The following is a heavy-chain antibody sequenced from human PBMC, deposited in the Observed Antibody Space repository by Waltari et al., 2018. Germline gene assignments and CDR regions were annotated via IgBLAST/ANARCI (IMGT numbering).Heavy chain of an antibody. D-gene: IGHD6-13*01. CDR3: ATGEPGSSSWYSYYYYYMDV. CDR1: GYTFTHYY. CDR2: VDPEDGET. Sequence: EVQLVQSGAEVKKPGATVKIPCTPPGYTFTHYYMHWVQQAPGKGLEWMGRVDPEDGETIYAEKFQGRVTITADTSTDTAYMELSSLRSEDTAVYYCATGEPGSSSWYSYYYYYMDVWGKGTTVTVSS. V-gene: IGHV1-69-2*01. J-gene: IGHJ6*03.